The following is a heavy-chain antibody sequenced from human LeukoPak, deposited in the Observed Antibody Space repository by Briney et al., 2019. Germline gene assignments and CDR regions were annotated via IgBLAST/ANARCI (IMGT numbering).Heavy chain of an antibody. V-gene: IGHV3-33*01. CDR1: GFTFSSYG. Sequence: PGGSLRLSCAASGFTFSSYGMHWVRQAPGKGLEWVAVIWYDGSNKYYADSVKGRFTISRDNSKNTLYLQMNSLRAEDTAVYYCERSKVVVILSSQSYGMDVWGQGTTVTVSS. D-gene: IGHD3-22*01. CDR2: IWYDGSNK. CDR3: ERSKVVVILSSQSYGMDV. J-gene: IGHJ6*02.